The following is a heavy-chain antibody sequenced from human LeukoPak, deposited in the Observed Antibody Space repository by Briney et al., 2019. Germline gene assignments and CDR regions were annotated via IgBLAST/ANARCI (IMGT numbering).Heavy chain of an antibody. CDR1: GYTLTELS. J-gene: IGHJ4*02. Sequence: ASVKVSCKVSGYTLTELSMHWVRQAPGKGLEWMGGFDPEDGETIYAQKFQGRVTMTEDTSTDTAYMELRSLRSDDTAVYYCARGSSSSWYYFDYWGQGTLVTVSS. V-gene: IGHV1-24*01. D-gene: IGHD6-13*01. CDR3: ARGSSSSWYYFDY. CDR2: FDPEDGET.